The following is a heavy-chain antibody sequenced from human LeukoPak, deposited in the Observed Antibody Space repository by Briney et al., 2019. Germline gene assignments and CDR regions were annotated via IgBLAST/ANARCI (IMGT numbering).Heavy chain of an antibody. CDR3: AKDIYGSGVYYFDY. J-gene: IGHJ4*02. CDR1: GFTFDDYA. V-gene: IGHV3-9*01. Sequence: GRSLRLSCAASGFTFDDYAMHWVRQAPGKGLEWVSGISWNSGSIGYADSVKGRFTISRDNAKNSLYLQMNSLRAKDTALYYCAKDIYGSGVYYFDYWGQGTLVTVSS. D-gene: IGHD3-10*01. CDR2: ISWNSGSI.